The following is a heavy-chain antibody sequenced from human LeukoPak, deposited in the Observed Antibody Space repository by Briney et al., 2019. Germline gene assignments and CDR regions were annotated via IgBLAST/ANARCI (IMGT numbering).Heavy chain of an antibody. D-gene: IGHD6-6*01. Sequence: GGSLRLSCAASGFTFSSYAMHGVRQAPGKGLEWVAVISYDGSNKYYADSVKGRFTISRDNSKNTLYLQMNSLRAEDTAVYYCARDRYSSSGYFDYWGQGTLVTVSS. CDR3: ARDRYSSSGYFDY. CDR1: GFTFSSYA. V-gene: IGHV3-30*01. J-gene: IGHJ4*02. CDR2: ISYDGSNK.